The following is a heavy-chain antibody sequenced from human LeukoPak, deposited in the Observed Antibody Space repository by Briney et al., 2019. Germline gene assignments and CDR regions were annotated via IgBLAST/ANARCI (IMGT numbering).Heavy chain of an antibody. D-gene: IGHD6-25*01. V-gene: IGHV4-39*01. CDR2: LFYGENS. Sequence: SETLSLTCTVSGGSISTISSSTYYWGWIRQAPGKGLEWIGSLFYGENSHYNPSLKSRATLSVDTSNNQFSLKLTSVTAADAAVYFCARQLPTAAADTRGYYDYWGQGTVVTVSS. CDR3: ARQLPTAAADTRGYYDY. J-gene: IGHJ4*02. CDR1: GGSISTISSSTYY.